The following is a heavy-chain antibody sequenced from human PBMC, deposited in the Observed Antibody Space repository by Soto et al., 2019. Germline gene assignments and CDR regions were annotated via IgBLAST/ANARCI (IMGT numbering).Heavy chain of an antibody. CDR2: ITYDGSNQ. V-gene: IGHV3-30-3*01. J-gene: IGHJ4*02. CDR1: GFIFSSYT. Sequence: GSLRLSCAASGFIFSSYTMHWVRQAPGKGLEWVGVITYDGSNQYYADSVKGRFTISRDNSRNMLFLQMNSLRPDDTAVYYCARAPSGSYPEFDYWGQGTLVTVSS. D-gene: IGHD1-26*01. CDR3: ARAPSGSYPEFDY.